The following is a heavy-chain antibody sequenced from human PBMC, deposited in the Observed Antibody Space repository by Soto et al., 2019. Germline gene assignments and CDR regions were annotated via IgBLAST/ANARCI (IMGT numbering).Heavy chain of an antibody. CDR1: GFTFSSYG. J-gene: IGHJ4*02. Sequence: QVQLVESGGGVVQPGRSLRLSCAASGFTFSSYGMHWVRQAPGKGLEWVAVIWYDGSNKYYADSVKGRFTISRDNSKNTLYLQMNSLRAEDTAVYYCARDTGFGITGLTMLDYWGQGTLVTVSS. CDR2: IWYDGSNK. D-gene: IGHD1-20*01. CDR3: ARDTGFGITGLTMLDY. V-gene: IGHV3-33*01.